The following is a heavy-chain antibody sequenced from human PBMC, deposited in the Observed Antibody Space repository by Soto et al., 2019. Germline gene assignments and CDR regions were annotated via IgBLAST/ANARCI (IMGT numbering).Heavy chain of an antibody. CDR3: ARGGGGSYFYYYGMDV. V-gene: IGHV1-18*01. D-gene: IGHD1-26*01. J-gene: IGHJ6*02. Sequence: GASVKVSCKASGYTFTSYGISGVRQAPGQGLEWMGWVSAYNGNTNYAQKLQGRVTMTTDTSTSTAYMELRSLRSDDTAVYYCARGGGGSYFYYYGMDVWGQGTTVTVSS. CDR2: VSAYNGNT. CDR1: GYTFTSYG.